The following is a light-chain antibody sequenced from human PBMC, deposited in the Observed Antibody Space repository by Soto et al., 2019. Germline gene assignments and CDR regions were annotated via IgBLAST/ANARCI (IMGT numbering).Light chain of an antibody. Sequence: QSALTQPPSASGSPGQSVTISCTGTSSDVGVYNYVSWYQQHPGKAPKLLIYEVSKRPSGVPDRFSGSKSGNTASLTVSGLQAEDEADFYRSSYAGSNNVVFGGGTKLTVL. CDR2: EVS. CDR1: SSDVGVYNY. CDR3: SSYAGSNNVV. V-gene: IGLV2-8*01. J-gene: IGLJ2*01.